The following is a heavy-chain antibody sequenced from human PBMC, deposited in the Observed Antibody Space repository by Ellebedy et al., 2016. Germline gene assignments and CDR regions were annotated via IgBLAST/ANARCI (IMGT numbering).Heavy chain of an antibody. CDR3: ARRTEGGTGFQH. J-gene: IGHJ1*01. CDR1: GFTFSSYA. Sequence: GESLKISCAASGFTFSSYAMSWVRQAPGKGLEWVSLISWDGGSTYYVDSVKGRFTISRDNAKNTLYLQMNSLRAEDTAVYYCARRTEGGTGFQHWGQGTLVTVSS. D-gene: IGHD6-19*01. V-gene: IGHV3-23*01. CDR2: ISWDGGST.